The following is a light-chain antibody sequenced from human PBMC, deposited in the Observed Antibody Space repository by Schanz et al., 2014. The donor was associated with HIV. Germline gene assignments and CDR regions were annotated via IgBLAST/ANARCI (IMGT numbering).Light chain of an antibody. CDR3: HQYGDSRGS. V-gene: IGKV3-15*01. J-gene: IGKJ4*01. CDR1: QSVSSN. CDR2: GAS. Sequence: EIVLTQSPGTLSLSPGERATLSCRASQSVSSNLAWYQQKSGQAPRLLIYGASTRVTGIPARFSGSGSGTEFTLTISSLQSEDFAVYYCHQYGDSRGSFGGGTKVEIK.